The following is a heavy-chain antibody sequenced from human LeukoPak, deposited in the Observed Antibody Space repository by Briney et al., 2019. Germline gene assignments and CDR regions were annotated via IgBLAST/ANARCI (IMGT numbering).Heavy chain of an antibody. Sequence: ASVKVSCKASGYTLTGYYLNWVRQAPGQGLEWMGWIIPNNGDTHYAQKFQGRVTMTRDTSISTAYMELSSLRSDDTAVYYCARDGAIGWSLDLWGQGTLVTVSS. CDR1: GYTLTGYY. D-gene: IGHD2-15*01. V-gene: IGHV1-2*02. J-gene: IGHJ5*02. CDR2: IIPNNGDT. CDR3: ARDGAIGWSLDL.